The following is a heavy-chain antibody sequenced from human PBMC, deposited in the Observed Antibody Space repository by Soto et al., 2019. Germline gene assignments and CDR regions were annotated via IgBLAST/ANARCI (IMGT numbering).Heavy chain of an antibody. V-gene: IGHV3-30*18. CDR3: VKDKMDYGLFDS. Sequence: GESLKISCAASGFTFSSYGMHWVRQAPGKGLEWVAFISYDATNKYYADSVRGRFTISRDNSKNTLNLQLNSLRVEDTALYYCVKDKMDYGLFDSWGQGTLVTVSS. CDR2: ISYDATNK. J-gene: IGHJ4*02. D-gene: IGHD4-17*01. CDR1: GFTFSSYG.